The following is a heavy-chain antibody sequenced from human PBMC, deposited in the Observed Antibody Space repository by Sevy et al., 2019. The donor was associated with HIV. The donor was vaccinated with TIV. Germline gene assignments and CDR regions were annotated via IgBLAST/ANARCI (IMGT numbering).Heavy chain of an antibody. D-gene: IGHD3-22*01. J-gene: IGHJ4*02. CDR1: GFTFSSYW. CDR3: AREGLYYYDSSGYYKLLDV. Sequence: GGSLRLSCAASGFTFSSYWMSWVRQAPGKGLEWVANIKQVGSEKYYVDSVKGRFTISRDNAKNSLYLQMNSLRAEDTAVYYCAREGLYYYDSSGYYKLLDVWGQRTLVTVSS. V-gene: IGHV3-7*03. CDR2: IKQVGSEK.